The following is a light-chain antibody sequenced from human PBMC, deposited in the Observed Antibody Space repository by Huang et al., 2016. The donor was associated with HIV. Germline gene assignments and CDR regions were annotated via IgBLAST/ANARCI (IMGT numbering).Light chain of an antibody. Sequence: EIVLTQSPATLSLSPVESATLSCRASQTIFTYLGWYQQKPGQAPRLLIYDASNRAPGIPARFSASGSEADFTLTISSLEPEDFAVYYCQQRSSWPRTFGGGTKVEIK. CDR3: QQRSSWPRT. CDR2: DAS. J-gene: IGKJ4*01. V-gene: IGKV3-11*01. CDR1: QTIFTY.